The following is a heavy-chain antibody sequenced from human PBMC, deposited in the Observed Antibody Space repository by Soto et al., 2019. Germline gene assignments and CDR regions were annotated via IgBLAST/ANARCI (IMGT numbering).Heavy chain of an antibody. Sequence: ASVKVSCKASGYTFTGYYMHWVRQAPGQGLEWMGWINPNSGGTNYAQKFQGWVTMTRDTSISTAYMELSRLRSDDTAVYYCARGEEIAYYYMDVWGKGTTVTVSS. J-gene: IGHJ6*03. CDR3: ARGEEIAYYYMDV. V-gene: IGHV1-2*04. D-gene: IGHD2-21*01. CDR1: GYTFTGYY. CDR2: INPNSGGT.